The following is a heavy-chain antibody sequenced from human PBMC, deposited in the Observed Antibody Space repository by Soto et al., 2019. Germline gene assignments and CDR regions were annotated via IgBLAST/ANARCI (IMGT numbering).Heavy chain of an antibody. V-gene: IGHV1-3*01. J-gene: IGHJ4*02. CDR3: ARDGVAAGNINFDY. D-gene: IGHD6-25*01. CDR2: ISGGNGNT. Sequence: QVHLVQSGAEVKKPGASVKVSCKASGYIFTKSAMHWVRQAPGQRLEWMGWISGGNGNTKYSPKLQDRVTITSDTSASTAYMELSRLRSEDTALYYCARDGVAAGNINFDYWGQGTLVTVSS. CDR1: GYIFTKSA.